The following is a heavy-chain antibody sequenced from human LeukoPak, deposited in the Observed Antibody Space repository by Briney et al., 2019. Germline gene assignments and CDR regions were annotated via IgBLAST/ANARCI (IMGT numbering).Heavy chain of an antibody. V-gene: IGHV3-33*01. J-gene: IGHJ4*02. CDR3: TRENRDHYTNDY. D-gene: IGHD3-16*02. Sequence: GGSLRLSCAASGFIFSTYVMHWVRQAPGKRLRWVAAMWSDGSNKNYADSVKGRFTISRDNSKNTLFLQMNSLRDEDTAVYYCTRENRDHYTNDYWGQGTLVTVSS. CDR1: GFIFSTYV. CDR2: MWSDGSNK.